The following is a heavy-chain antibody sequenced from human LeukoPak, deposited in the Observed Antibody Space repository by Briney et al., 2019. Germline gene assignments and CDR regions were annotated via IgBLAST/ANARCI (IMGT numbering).Heavy chain of an antibody. CDR2: ISSSGSV. CDR3: ARIPLGYSGAYYFDY. D-gene: IGHD5-12*01. V-gene: IGHV4-4*09. Sequence: SETLSLTCTVSRGSISGSIRSYYWSWLRQPPGKGLEWIGYISSSGSVNDNPSLRSRVTISVDTSKNQFFLYLSSVSAADTAVYYCARIPLGYSGAYYFDYWGQGTLVTVSP. J-gene: IGHJ4*02. CDR1: RGSISGSIRSYY.